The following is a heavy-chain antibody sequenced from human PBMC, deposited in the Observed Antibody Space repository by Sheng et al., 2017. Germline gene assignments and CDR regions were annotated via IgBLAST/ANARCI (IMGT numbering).Heavy chain of an antibody. Sequence: QVQLVQSGAEVKKPGASVKVPCKASAYTFTDYYMHWVRQAPGQGLEWMGWINPNSSATNYAQKFQGWVTMTRDTSISTAYLELSRLTSDDTAVYYCARAAPGAPFDSWAREPWSPSPQ. J-gene: IGHJ4*02. CDR2: INPNSSAT. D-gene: IGHD6-13*01. CDR3: ARAAPGAPFDS. V-gene: IGHV1-2*04. CDR1: AYTFTDYY.